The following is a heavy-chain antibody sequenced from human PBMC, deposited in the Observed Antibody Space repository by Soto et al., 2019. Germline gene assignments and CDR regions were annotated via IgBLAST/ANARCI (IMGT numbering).Heavy chain of an antibody. CDR1: GYILPVLV. CDR2: FDPEDGET. D-gene: IGHD2-2*01. J-gene: IGHJ5*02. V-gene: IGHV1-24*01. Sequence: FTAYGYILPVLVMAGKRYGTRIGLEWMGGFDPEDGETIYAQKFQGRVTMTEDTSTDTAYMELSSLRSEDTAVYYCATKYCSRTSCYSWFDPWGPGTLVTVSS. CDR3: ATKYCSRTSCYSWFDP.